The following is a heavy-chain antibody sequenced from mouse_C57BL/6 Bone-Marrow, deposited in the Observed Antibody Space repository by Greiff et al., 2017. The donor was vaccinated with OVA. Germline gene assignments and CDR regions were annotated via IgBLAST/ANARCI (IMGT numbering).Heavy chain of an antibody. CDR1: GYTFTSYW. CDR3: ARRTETNYYFDY. D-gene: IGHD4-1*01. J-gene: IGHJ2*01. CDR2: IDPSDSET. V-gene: IGHV1-52*01. Sequence: QVQLKQPGAELVRPGSSVKLSCKASGYTFTSYWMHWVKQRPIQGLEWIGNIDPSDSETHYNQKFKDKATLTVDKSSSTAYMQLSSLTSEDSAVYYCARRTETNYYFDYWGQGTTLTVSS.